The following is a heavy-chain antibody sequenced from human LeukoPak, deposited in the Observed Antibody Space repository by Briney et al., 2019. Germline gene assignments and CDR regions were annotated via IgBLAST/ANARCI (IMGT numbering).Heavy chain of an antibody. CDR1: GGSISSSSYY. CDR2: IYHSGST. J-gene: IGHJ4*02. D-gene: IGHD3-10*01. V-gene: IGHV4-39*07. Sequence: SETLSLTCTVSGGSISSSSYYWGWIRQPPGKGLEWIGNIYHSGSTYYNPSLKSRVTISVDTSKNQFSLKLSSVTAADTAVYYCALVGYGSGSIDYWGQGTLVTVSS. CDR3: ALVGYGSGSIDY.